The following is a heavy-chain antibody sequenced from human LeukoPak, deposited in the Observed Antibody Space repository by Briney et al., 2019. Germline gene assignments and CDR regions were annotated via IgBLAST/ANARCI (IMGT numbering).Heavy chain of an antibody. CDR2: LWFGGSKK. Sequence: PGGSLRLSCAAPGFTFSNSVMRWVRQAPGKGLEWVAILWFGGSKKYYADSVKGRFTISRDNSQNTVYLEMNSLRDEDTAVYYCARIRGVLDRNSANFYSDYWGRGTLVTVSS. CDR3: ARIRGVLDRNSANFYSDY. J-gene: IGHJ4*02. D-gene: IGHD3-10*01. V-gene: IGHV3-33*01. CDR1: GFTFSNSV.